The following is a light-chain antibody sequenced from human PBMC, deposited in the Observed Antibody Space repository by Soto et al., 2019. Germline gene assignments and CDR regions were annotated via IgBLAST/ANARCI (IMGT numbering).Light chain of an antibody. CDR1: QSVSSSY. J-gene: IGKJ1*01. Sequence: EIVLTQSPGTLSLSPWERATLSCRASQSVSSSYLAWYQQKPGQAPRLLIYGASSRATGIPDRFSGSGSGTDFTLTISRLEPEDFTVYYCQHYGSSPQWTFGQGTKVDI. V-gene: IGKV3-20*01. CDR3: QHYGSSPQWT. CDR2: GAS.